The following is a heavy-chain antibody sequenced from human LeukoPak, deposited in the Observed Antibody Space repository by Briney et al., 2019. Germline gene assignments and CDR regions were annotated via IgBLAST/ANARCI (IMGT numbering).Heavy chain of an antibody. CDR3: ARSSLTGYYYYYYGMDV. CDR1: GGSISSFY. CDR2: IYYSGST. V-gene: IGHV4-59*08. D-gene: IGHD3-9*01. Sequence: NPSETLSLTCSLSGGSISSFYWSWIRQPPGKGLEWIGYIYYSGSTNYNPSLKSRVTISVDTSKNQFSLKLSSVTAADTAVYYCARSSLTGYYYYYYGMDVWGQGTTVTVSS. J-gene: IGHJ6*02.